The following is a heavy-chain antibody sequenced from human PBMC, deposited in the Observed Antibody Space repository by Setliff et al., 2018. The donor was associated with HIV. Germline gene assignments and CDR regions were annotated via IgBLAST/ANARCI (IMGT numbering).Heavy chain of an antibody. J-gene: IGHJ4*02. V-gene: IGHV1-18*01. D-gene: IGHD7-27*01. CDR3: ARDKSTWGWDL. CDR2: IDIYHGET. CDR1: GITFSTAS. Sequence: RASVKVSCKTSGITFSTASFHWVRQAPGQGLEWMGRIDIYHGETSLPQKLQGRVTMTADTSTNTVYMELRNLASADTGVYYCARDKSTWGWDLWGQGTAVTVSS.